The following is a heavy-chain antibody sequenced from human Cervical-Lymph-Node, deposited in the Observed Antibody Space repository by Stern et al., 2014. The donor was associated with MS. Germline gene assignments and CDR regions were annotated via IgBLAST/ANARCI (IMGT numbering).Heavy chain of an antibody. V-gene: IGHV3-7*01. Sequence: DQLVESGGDLVQPGGSLRLSCEASGFTFSGYWMNWVRPAPGKGLELVANIKQDGSEKYYVDSVKGRFTISRDNAKNSLYLQMNSLRAEDTAVYYCARGLWFGEGSDYWGQGILVTVSS. J-gene: IGHJ4*02. D-gene: IGHD3-10*01. CDR3: ARGLWFGEGSDY. CDR1: GFTFSGYW. CDR2: IKQDGSEK.